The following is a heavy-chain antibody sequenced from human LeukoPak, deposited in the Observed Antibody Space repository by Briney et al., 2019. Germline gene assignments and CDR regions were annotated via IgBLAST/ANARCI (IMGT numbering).Heavy chain of an antibody. CDR2: ILPIFGTA. Sequence: ASVKVSCKASGGTFSSYVINWVRQAPGQGLEWMGGILPIFGTAIYAQHFQGRLTITADESTNSAYMGLNRLRSDDTAVYYCARAEDQGRYFDWLPGFDPWGQGTLVTVSS. J-gene: IGHJ5*02. CDR1: GGTFSSYV. V-gene: IGHV1-69*13. D-gene: IGHD3-9*01. CDR3: ARAEDQGRYFDWLPGFDP.